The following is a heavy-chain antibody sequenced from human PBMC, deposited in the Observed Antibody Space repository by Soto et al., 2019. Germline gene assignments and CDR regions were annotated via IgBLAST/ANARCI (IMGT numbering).Heavy chain of an antibody. V-gene: IGHV3-23*01. D-gene: IGHD3-10*01. CDR1: GVTFSSYA. J-gene: IGHJ6*02. CDR2: ISGSGGST. CDR3: AKGPWFAERPLLSVGMDV. Sequence: EVQLLESGGGLVQPGGSLRLSCAASGVTFSSYAMSWVRQAPGKGLEWVSAISGSGGSTYYADSVKGRFTISRDNSKNTLYLQMNSLRGEDTAVYYCAKGPWFAERPLLSVGMDVWGQRTTVTVS.